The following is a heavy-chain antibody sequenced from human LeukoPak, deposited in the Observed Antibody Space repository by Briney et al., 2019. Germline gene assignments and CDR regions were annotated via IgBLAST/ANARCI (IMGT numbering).Heavy chain of an antibody. Sequence: PSETLSLTCTVSGGSISSGSYYWSWIRQPAGKGLEWIERIYTSGSTNYNPSLKSRVTISVDTSKNQFSLKLSSVTAADTAVYYCARSSHDFWSGYSWFDPWGQGTLVTVSS. J-gene: IGHJ5*02. V-gene: IGHV4-61*02. D-gene: IGHD3-3*01. CDR3: ARSSHDFWSGYSWFDP. CDR1: GGSISSGSYY. CDR2: IYTSGST.